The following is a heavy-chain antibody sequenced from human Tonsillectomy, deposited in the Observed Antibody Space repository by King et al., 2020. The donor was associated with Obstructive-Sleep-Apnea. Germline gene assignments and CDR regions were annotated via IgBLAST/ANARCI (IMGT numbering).Heavy chain of an antibody. V-gene: IGHV1-46*03. J-gene: IGHJ6*02. CDR3: ASGYITMVRGVIMKYYYGMDV. Sequence: VQLVESGAEVKKLGASVKVSCKASGYTFTSYYMHWVRQAPGQGLEWMGIINPSGGSTSYAQKFQGRVTMTRDTSTSTVYMELSSLRSEDTAVYYCASGYITMVRGVIMKYYYGMDVWGQGTTVTVSS. D-gene: IGHD3-10*01. CDR1: GYTFTSYY. CDR2: INPSGGST.